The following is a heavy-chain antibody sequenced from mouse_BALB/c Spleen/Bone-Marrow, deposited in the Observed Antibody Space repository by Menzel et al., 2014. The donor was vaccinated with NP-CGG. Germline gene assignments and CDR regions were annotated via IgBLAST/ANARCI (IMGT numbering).Heavy chain of an antibody. CDR3: AREVLRDYFDY. J-gene: IGHJ2*01. Sequence: EVKVVESGGGLVKPGGSLKLSCAASGFAFXSYDMSWVRQTPEKRLEWVAYISSGGGSTYYPDTVKGRFTISRDNAKNTLYLQMSSLKSEDTAMYYCAREVLRDYFDYWGQGTTLTVSS. CDR1: GFAFXSYD. V-gene: IGHV5-12-1*01. CDR2: ISSGGGST. D-gene: IGHD1-1*01.